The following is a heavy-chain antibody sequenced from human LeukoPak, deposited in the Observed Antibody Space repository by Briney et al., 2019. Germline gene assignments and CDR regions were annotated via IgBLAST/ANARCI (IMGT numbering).Heavy chain of an antibody. J-gene: IGHJ6*03. Sequence: PGGSLRLSCAASGFTFSSYGMHWVRQAPGKGVEWVAFIRYDGSNKYYEDSAKGRFTISRDNSKNTLYPQMNSLRAEDTAVYYCARVLRYCSGGNCYSGGLGYMDVWGKGTTVTISS. CDR1: GFTFSSYG. V-gene: IGHV3-30*02. CDR3: ARVLRYCSGGNCYSGGLGYMDV. D-gene: IGHD2-15*01. CDR2: IRYDGSNK.